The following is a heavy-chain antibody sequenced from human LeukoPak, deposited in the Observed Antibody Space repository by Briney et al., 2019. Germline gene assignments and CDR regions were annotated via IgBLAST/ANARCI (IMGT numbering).Heavy chain of an antibody. CDR1: GFTFSSYG. J-gene: IGHJ4*02. Sequence: GGSLRLSCAASGFTFSSYGMHWVRQAPGKGLEWGAVIRYDGSNKYYADSVKGRFTISRDNSKNTLYLQMNSLRAEDTAVYYCARTNRIGSSCIDYWGQGTLVTVSS. CDR2: IRYDGSNK. CDR3: ARTNRIGSSCIDY. D-gene: IGHD6-13*01. V-gene: IGHV3-33*01.